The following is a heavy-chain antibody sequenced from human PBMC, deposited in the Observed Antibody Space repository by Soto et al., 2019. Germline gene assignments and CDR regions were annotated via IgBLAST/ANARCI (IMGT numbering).Heavy chain of an antibody. Sequence: SVKVSCKASGGTFSSYAISWVRQAPGQGLEWMGGIIPIFGTANYAQKFQGRVTITADESTSTAYMELSSLRSEDTAVYHCARLVLSGSTELGFDYWGQGTLVTVSS. V-gene: IGHV1-69*13. CDR1: GGTFSSYA. CDR2: IIPIFGTA. D-gene: IGHD1-1*01. J-gene: IGHJ4*02. CDR3: ARLVLSGSTELGFDY.